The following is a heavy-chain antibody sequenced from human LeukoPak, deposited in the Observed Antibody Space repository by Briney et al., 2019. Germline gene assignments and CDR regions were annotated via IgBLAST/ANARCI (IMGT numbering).Heavy chain of an antibody. CDR1: GFILSSSE. J-gene: IGHJ4*02. Sequence: AGGSLRLSCVASGFILSSSEMNWVRQAPGKGLEWVSYISDGGKTKYSADSVKGRFTISRDNAKNSLYLQMNSLRAEDTAVYYCARVGPGGYTYGYVDYWGQGTLVTVSS. D-gene: IGHD5-18*01. CDR2: ISDGGKTK. V-gene: IGHV3-48*03. CDR3: ARVGPGGYTYGYVDY.